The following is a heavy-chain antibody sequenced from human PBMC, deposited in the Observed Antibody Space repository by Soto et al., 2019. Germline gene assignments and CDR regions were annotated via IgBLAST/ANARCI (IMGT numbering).Heavy chain of an antibody. V-gene: IGHV4-59*01. J-gene: IGHJ4*02. CDR3: ARDRPLYTYYYDSSGYWHAGLDY. CDR1: GGSISSYY. Sequence: SETLSLTCTASGGSISSYYWSWIRLPPGKGLEWIGYIYYSGSTNYNPSLKSRVTISVDTSKNQFSLKLSSVTAADTAVYYCARDRPLYTYYYDSSGYWHAGLDYWGQGTLVTV. D-gene: IGHD3-22*01. CDR2: IYYSGST.